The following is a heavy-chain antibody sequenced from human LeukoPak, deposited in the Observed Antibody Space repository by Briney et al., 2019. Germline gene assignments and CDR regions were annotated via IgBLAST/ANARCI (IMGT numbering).Heavy chain of an antibody. CDR2: IYYSGST. J-gene: IGHJ4*02. Sequence: SETLSLTCTVSGGSISSYYWSWIRQPPGKGLEWIGYIYYSGSTNYNPSLKSRVTISVDTSKNQFSLKLSSVTAADTAMYYCARGGDFWSGYPDYYFDYWGQGTLVTVSS. CDR1: GGSISSYY. CDR3: ARGGDFWSGYPDYYFDY. V-gene: IGHV4-59*01. D-gene: IGHD3-3*01.